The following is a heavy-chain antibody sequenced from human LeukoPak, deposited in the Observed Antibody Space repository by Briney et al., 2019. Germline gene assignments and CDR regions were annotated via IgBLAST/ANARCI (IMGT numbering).Heavy chain of an antibody. V-gene: IGHV4-34*01. D-gene: IGHD3-3*01. CDR1: GGSFRGYY. Sequence: SETLSLTCGVAGGSFRGYYWSWIRQPPGKGLEWIGEINHSGSTNYNPSLKSRVTISVDTSKNQFSLKLSSVTAADKAVYYCARGSRGYDFWSGRNWFDPWGQGTLATVSS. J-gene: IGHJ5*02. CDR3: ARGSRGYDFWSGRNWFDP. CDR2: INHSGST.